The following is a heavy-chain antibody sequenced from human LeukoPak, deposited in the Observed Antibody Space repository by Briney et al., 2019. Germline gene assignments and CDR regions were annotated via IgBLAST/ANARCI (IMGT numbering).Heavy chain of an antibody. CDR2: ISGSSSDR. Sequence: GGSLRLSCAASGFTFSIYAMSWARRAPGKGLEWVSAISGSSSDRYYADSVKGRFTISRDNSKNTLYLQMNSLRAEDTAVYYCARDGEDSGYDLDYWGQGTLVTVSS. D-gene: IGHD5-12*01. CDR1: GFTFSIYA. CDR3: ARDGEDSGYDLDY. V-gene: IGHV3-23*01. J-gene: IGHJ4*02.